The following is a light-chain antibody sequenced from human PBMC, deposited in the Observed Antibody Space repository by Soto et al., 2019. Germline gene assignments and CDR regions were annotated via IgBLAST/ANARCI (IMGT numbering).Light chain of an antibody. V-gene: IGKV3-20*01. Sequence: DIVLTQSPGTLSLSPGERATLSCRASQSVSNSYLARYQQKPGQAPRLLIYGASSRATGIPDRFSGDGSGTDFTLTIRRLEPEDFVVYYCQHYGTSPTWTFGQGTKVQV. J-gene: IGKJ1*01. CDR3: QHYGTSPTWT. CDR1: QSVSNSY. CDR2: GAS.